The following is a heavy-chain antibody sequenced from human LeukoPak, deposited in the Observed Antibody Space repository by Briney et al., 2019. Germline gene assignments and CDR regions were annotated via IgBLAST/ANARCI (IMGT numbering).Heavy chain of an antibody. D-gene: IGHD3-10*01. Sequence: GGSLRLSCAASGFTFNIYTMNWVRQAPGKGLEWVSYITSTGDTIYYADSVKGRFTISRDNTKNSLYLQMNSLRVEDTAVYYCARESGSHGLSFDSWGQGTQVTVSS. J-gene: IGHJ4*02. CDR3: ARESGSHGLSFDS. CDR1: GFTFNIYT. V-gene: IGHV3-48*04. CDR2: ITSTGDTI.